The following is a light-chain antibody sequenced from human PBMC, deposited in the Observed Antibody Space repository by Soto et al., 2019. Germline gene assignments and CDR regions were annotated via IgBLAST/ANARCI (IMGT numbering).Light chain of an antibody. V-gene: IGLV2-8*01. J-gene: IGLJ2*01. Sequence: QSALTQPPSASGSPGQSVTISCTGTNSDVGGYNYVSWYQQHPGKAPKLMIYELSKRPSGVPDCFSGSKSGNTAYLTVSGLQAEDEADYYCSSYAGSNNFVVFGGGTQLTVL. CDR3: SSYAGSNNFVV. CDR2: ELS. CDR1: NSDVGGYNY.